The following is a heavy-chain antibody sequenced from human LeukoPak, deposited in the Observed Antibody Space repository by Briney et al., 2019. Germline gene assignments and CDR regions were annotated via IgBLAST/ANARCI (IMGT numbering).Heavy chain of an antibody. CDR2: ISGSGGST. Sequence: GGSLRLSCAASGFTFSSYAMSWVRQAPGKGLEWVSAISGSGGSTYYADSVKGQFTISRDNSKNTLYLQMNSLRAEDTAVYYCAKSLARDYLFAFDPWGQGTLVTVSS. CDR3: AKSLARDYLFAFDP. CDR1: GFTFSSYA. J-gene: IGHJ5*02. V-gene: IGHV3-23*01. D-gene: IGHD4-17*01.